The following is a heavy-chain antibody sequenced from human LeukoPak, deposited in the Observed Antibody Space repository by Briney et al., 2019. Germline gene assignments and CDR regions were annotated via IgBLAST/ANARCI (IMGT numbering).Heavy chain of an antibody. Sequence: GGSLRLSCAASGFTFSSYAMHWVRQAPGKGLEWVAFIRSDGSIKYYTESLKGRFTISRDNSKNTLYLQMNSLRAEDTAVYYCARKGNAFDFWGQGTMVTVSS. CDR3: ARKGNAFDF. CDR1: GFTFSSYA. CDR2: IRSDGSIK. J-gene: IGHJ3*01. V-gene: IGHV3-30*02. D-gene: IGHD3-10*01.